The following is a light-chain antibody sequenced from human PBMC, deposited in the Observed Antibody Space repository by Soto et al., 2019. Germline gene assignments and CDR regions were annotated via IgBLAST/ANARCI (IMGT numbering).Light chain of an antibody. CDR1: PSISSN. CDR2: AAS. Sequence: DIQMTQSPSSLSASVGDRVSIPCRASPSISSNLNWYQQKPGKAPKLLIYAASSLQSGVPSRFSGSGSGTDFTLTISSLQPEDFATYYCQRSYSTPRTFGQGTKVDIK. CDR3: QRSYSTPRT. V-gene: IGKV1-39*01. J-gene: IGKJ1*01.